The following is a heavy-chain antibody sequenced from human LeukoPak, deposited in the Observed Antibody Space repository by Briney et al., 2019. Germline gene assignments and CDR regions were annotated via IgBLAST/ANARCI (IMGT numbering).Heavy chain of an antibody. V-gene: IGHV3-30*04. CDR3: ARDGTNTAMVYYFDY. CDR1: GFTFSSYA. Sequence: PGGSLRLSCAASGFTFSSYAMHWVRQAPGKGLEGVAVISYDGSNKYYADSVKGRFTISRDNSKNTLYLQMNSLRAEDTAVYYCARDGTNTAMVYYFDYWGQGTLVTVSS. D-gene: IGHD5-18*01. J-gene: IGHJ4*02. CDR2: ISYDGSNK.